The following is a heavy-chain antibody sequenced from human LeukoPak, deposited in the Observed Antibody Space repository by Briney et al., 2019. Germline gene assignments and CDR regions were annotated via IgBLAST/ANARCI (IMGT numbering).Heavy chain of an antibody. D-gene: IGHD3-3*01. CDR2: FRSKAYGGTT. Sequence: PGRSLRLSCTASGFTFGGYAMSWFRQAPGKGLEWVGFFRSKAYGGTTEYAASVKGRFTISRDDSKSIAYLQMNSLKTEDTAVYYCTRRTGIGYDFWSGYSNFDYWGQGTLVTVSS. J-gene: IGHJ4*02. CDR3: TRRTGIGYDFWSGYSNFDY. V-gene: IGHV3-49*03. CDR1: GFTFGGYA.